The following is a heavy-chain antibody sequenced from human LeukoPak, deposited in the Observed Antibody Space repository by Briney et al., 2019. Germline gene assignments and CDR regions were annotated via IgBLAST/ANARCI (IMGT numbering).Heavy chain of an antibody. CDR3: ARDGSSGWYSDY. CDR1: GFIFSDYY. CDR2: ISSSSSSI. Sequence: GGSLRLSCAASGFIFSDYYMSWIRQAPGKGLEWVSYISSSSSSIYYVDSVKGRFTISRDNAKNSLYLQMNSLRAEDTALYHCARDGSSGWYSDYWGQGTLVTVSS. V-gene: IGHV3-11*01. J-gene: IGHJ4*02. D-gene: IGHD6-19*01.